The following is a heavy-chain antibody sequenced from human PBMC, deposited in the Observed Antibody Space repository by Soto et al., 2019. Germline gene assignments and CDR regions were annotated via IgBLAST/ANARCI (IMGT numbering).Heavy chain of an antibody. J-gene: IGHJ6*02. CDR3: ARDWPPDCSSTSCCGRGVYYGMDV. CDR1: GGTFSSYA. D-gene: IGHD2-2*01. CDR2: IIPYFGNA. V-gene: IGHV1-69*05. Sequence: SVKVSCKASGGTFSSYAISWVRQAPGQGLEWMGGIIPYFGNANYAQKFQGRVTITTDESTSTAYMELSSLRSEDTAVYYCARDWPPDCSSTSCCGRGVYYGMDVWGQGTTVTVSS.